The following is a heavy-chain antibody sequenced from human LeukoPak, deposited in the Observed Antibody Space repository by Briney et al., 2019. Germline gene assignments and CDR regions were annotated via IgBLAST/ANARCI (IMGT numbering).Heavy chain of an antibody. Sequence: SQTLSLTCTVSGGSISSGDYYWSWIRQPPGKGLEWIGYIYYSGSTYYNPSLKSRVTISVDTSKNQFSLKLSSVTAADTAVYYCARETPYGSLTFDYWGQGTLVTVSS. D-gene: IGHD3-10*01. V-gene: IGHV4-30-4*01. CDR1: GGSISSGDYY. CDR2: IYYSGST. CDR3: ARETPYGSLTFDY. J-gene: IGHJ4*02.